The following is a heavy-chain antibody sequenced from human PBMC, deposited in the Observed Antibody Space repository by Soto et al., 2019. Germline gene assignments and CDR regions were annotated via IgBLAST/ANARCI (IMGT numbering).Heavy chain of an antibody. J-gene: IGHJ5*02. V-gene: IGHV3-15*01. CDR1: GFTFSDAW. CDR3: TSSTIKIRGVIILDGDWFDP. D-gene: IGHD3-10*01. Sequence: EVQLVESGGGLVKPGGSLRLSCAASGFTFSDAWMNWVRQVPGKGLEWVGRIKTKTEGETTDYIAPVKGRFTISRDDSKKTLYLDINSLKTEDTGVYYCTSSTIKIRGVIILDGDWFDPWGQGTLVTVSS. CDR2: IKTKTEGETT.